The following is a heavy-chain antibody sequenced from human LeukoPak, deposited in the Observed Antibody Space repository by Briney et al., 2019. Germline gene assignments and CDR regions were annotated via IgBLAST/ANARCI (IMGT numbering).Heavy chain of an antibody. V-gene: IGHV3-23*01. Sequence: PGGSLRLSCAASGFSFSNYGMNSVRQAPGKGLEWVSGITGNGATTYYADSGKGRSTTSRDNAKHSLYLQMNSLGAEDTGVYYCGRDRWGYSYGGDWGRGTVVSVS. CDR2: ITGNGATT. J-gene: IGHJ4*02. CDR1: GFSFSNYG. CDR3: GRDRWGYSYGGD. D-gene: IGHD5-18*01.